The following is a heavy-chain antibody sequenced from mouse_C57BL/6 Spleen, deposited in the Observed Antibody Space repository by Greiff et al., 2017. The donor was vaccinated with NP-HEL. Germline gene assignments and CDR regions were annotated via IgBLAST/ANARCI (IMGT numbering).Heavy chain of an antibody. CDR3: ALAGTMYFDY. D-gene: IGHD4-1*01. CDR1: GYTFTSYW. V-gene: IGHV1-64*01. CDR2: IHPNSGST. Sequence: QVQLQQPGAELVKPGASVKLSCKASGYTFTSYWMPWVKQRPGQGLEWIGMIHPNSGSTNYNAKFKSKATLTVDKSSSTAYMQPSSLTSEDSAVYYCALAGTMYFDYWGQGTTLTVSS. J-gene: IGHJ2*01.